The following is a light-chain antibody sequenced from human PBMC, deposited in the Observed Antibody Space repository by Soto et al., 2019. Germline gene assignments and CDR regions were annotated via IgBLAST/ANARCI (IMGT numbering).Light chain of an antibody. CDR3: QQYNYWPYT. CDR1: QSVSSY. J-gene: IGKJ2*01. CDR2: GAS. V-gene: IGKV3-15*01. Sequence: EIVMTQSPATLSVSPGERATLSCRASQSVSSYLAWYHQKPGQAPRLLIYGASTRATGIPASFSGSGSGTEFTLTISRLQSEHFAIYYCQQYNYWPYTFGQGTKLEIK.